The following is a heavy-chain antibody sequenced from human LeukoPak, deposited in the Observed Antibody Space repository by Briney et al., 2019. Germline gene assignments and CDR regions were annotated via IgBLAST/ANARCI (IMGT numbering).Heavy chain of an antibody. CDR1: GFTFSSYA. CDR3: AKTMGAIDHDY. CDR2: ISSSAIST. J-gene: IGHJ4*02. Sequence: AGGSLRLSCAASGFTFSSYAMSWVRQAPGKGLEWVSAISSSAISTYYADSVKGRFTISRDNSKNTLYLQMNSLRAEDTAVYYCAKTMGAIDHDYWGQGTLVTVSS. V-gene: IGHV3-23*01. D-gene: IGHD1-26*01.